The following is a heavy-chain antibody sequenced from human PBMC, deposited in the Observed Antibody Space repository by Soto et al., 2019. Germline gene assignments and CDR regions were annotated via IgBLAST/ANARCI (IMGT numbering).Heavy chain of an antibody. CDR1: GFTFSSYA. J-gene: IGHJ4*02. CDR3: AKVTGSYWPFDS. Sequence: LRLSCAASGFTFSSYAMSWVRQAPGKGLEWVSAISGSGGSTYYADSVKGRFTIPRDNSTNTLYLQMNSLRAEDKAVYYCAKVTGSYWPFDSWGQGTLVPVSS. D-gene: IGHD1-26*01. V-gene: IGHV3-23*01. CDR2: ISGSGGST.